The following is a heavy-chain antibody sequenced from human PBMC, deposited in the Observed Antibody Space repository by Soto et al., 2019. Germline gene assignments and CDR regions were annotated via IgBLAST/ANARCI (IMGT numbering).Heavy chain of an antibody. CDR3: AREDIVVVVAATPVIYYYVMDV. CDR1: GYTFTSYA. J-gene: IGHJ6*02. D-gene: IGHD2-15*01. Sequence: ASVKVSCKASGYTFTSYAMHWVRQAPGQRLEWMGWINAGNGNTKYSQKFQGRVTVTTDTSTSTAYMELRSLRSDDTAVYYCAREDIVVVVAATPVIYYYVMDVCCQGTTVTVS. CDR2: INAGNGNT. V-gene: IGHV1-3*01.